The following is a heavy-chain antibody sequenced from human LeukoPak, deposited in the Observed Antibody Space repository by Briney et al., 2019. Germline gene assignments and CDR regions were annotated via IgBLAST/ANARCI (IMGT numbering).Heavy chain of an antibody. D-gene: IGHD5-12*01. CDR1: GFSFSTSP. CDR3: AKTHYDLLDV. Sequence: GGSLRLSCAASGFSFSTSPMSWVRQPPGKGLEWVSAMNNGPGATFYRDSVRGRLTISRDDSKSTLYLRMNSLRAEDTGTYYCAKTHYDLLDVWGQGTTVTVSS. J-gene: IGHJ6*02. V-gene: IGHV3-23*01. CDR2: MNNGPGAT.